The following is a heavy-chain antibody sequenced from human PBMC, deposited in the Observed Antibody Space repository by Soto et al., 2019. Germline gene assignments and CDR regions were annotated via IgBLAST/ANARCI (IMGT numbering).Heavy chain of an antibody. CDR1: GESFSGYF. J-gene: IGHJ4*02. D-gene: IGHD6-6*01. CDR3: AKGINRDSSEEDY. CDR2: VNHSGRA. Sequence: SETLSLTCGVYGESFSGYFLTWIRQPPGKGLEWIGEVNHSGRANYNPSLKSRVTISADTSKNQFSLKLTSVTAADRAVYYCAKGINRDSSEEDYWGQGTRVTVSS. V-gene: IGHV4-34*01.